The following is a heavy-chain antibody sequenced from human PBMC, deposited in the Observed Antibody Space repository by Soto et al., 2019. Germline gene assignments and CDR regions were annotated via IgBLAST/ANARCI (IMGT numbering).Heavy chain of an antibody. J-gene: IGHJ4*02. CDR1: GFTFSSYS. CDR3: ARDLKGYCSSTSCYEELDY. CDR2: ISSSSSYI. V-gene: IGHV3-21*01. D-gene: IGHD2-2*01. Sequence: GSLRLSCAASGFTFSSYSMNWVRQAPGKGLEWVSSISSSSSYIYYADSVKGRFTISRDNAKNSLYLQMNSLRAEDTAVYYCARDLKGYCSSTSCYEELDYWGQGTLVTVSS.